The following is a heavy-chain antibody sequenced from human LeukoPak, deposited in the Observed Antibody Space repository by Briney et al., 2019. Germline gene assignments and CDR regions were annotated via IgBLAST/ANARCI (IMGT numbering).Heavy chain of an antibody. CDR3: ARGPLGYCSSSSCHGPGY. CDR2: INHSGST. CDR1: GDSFSGFY. V-gene: IGHV4-34*01. Sequence: SETLSLTCAVYGDSFSGFYWSWIRQPPGKGLEWIGEINHSGSTNYNPSLKSRVTISADTSKNQFSLRLSSVTAADTAVYYCARGPLGYCSSSSCHGPGYWGQGTLVTVSS. J-gene: IGHJ4*02. D-gene: IGHD2-2*01.